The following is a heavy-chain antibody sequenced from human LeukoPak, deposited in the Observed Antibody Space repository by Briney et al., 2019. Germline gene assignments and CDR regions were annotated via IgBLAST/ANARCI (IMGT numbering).Heavy chain of an antibody. J-gene: IGHJ4*02. Sequence: GGSLSLSCAASGSTFSSSGMSWVRQAPGKGLEWVSAISGGGGSTYYADSVKGRFTISRDNSKNTLYLQTNSLRAEHTAVYYCAKRSDYGGNWNYFDYWGQGTLVTVSS. D-gene: IGHD4-23*01. CDR1: GSTFSSSG. V-gene: IGHV3-23*01. CDR2: ISGGGGST. CDR3: AKRSDYGGNWNYFDY.